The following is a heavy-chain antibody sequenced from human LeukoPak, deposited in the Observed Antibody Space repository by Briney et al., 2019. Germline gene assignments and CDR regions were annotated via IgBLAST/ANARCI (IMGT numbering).Heavy chain of an antibody. CDR2: ISYDGSNK. V-gene: IGHV3-30*18. CDR3: AKNLNLDGSGSNWFDP. CDR1: GFTFSSYG. Sequence: PGGSLRLSCAASGFTFSSYGMHWVRQAPGKGLEWVAVISYDGSNKYYADSVKGRFTISRDNSKNTLYLQMNSLRAEDTAVYYCAKNLNLDGSGSNWFDPWGQGTLVTASS. D-gene: IGHD3-10*01. J-gene: IGHJ5*02.